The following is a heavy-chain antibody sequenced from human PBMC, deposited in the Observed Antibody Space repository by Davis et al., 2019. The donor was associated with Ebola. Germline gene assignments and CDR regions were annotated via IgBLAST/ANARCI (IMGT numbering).Heavy chain of an antibody. D-gene: IGHD2-2*01. CDR2: IYYSGST. V-gene: IGHV4-34*09. Sequence: PSETLSLTCAVYGGSFSGYYWSWIRQPPGKGLEWIGYIYYSGSTYYNPSLKSRVTISVDTSKNQFSLKLSSVTAADTAVYYCARDCSSTSCYGYWGQGTLVTVSS. CDR1: GGSFSGYY. CDR3: ARDCSSTSCYGY. J-gene: IGHJ4*02.